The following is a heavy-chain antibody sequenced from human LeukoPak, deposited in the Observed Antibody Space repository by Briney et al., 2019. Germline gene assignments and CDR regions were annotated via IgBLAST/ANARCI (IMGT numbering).Heavy chain of an antibody. CDR1: GFTFSNYA. CDR2: ISGSGGST. D-gene: IGHD4/OR15-4a*01. J-gene: IGHJ4*02. CDR3: AKSAIYGANYYFLES. V-gene: IGHV3-23*01. Sequence: PGGSLRLSCAASGFTFSNYAMSWVRQAPGKGLEWVSGISGSGGSTYYADPVRGRFTISRDNSRNTVYLQMNSLRAEDTALYYCAKSAIYGANYYFLESWGRGTLVTVSS.